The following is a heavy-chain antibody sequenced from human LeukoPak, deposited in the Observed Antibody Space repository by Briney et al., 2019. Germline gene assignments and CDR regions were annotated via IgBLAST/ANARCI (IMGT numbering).Heavy chain of an antibody. V-gene: IGHV3-30-3*01. Sequence: GGSLRLSCAASGFTFSSYAMHWVRQAPGKGLEWVAVISYDGSNKYYADSVKGRFTISRDNSKNTLYLQMNSLRAEDTAVYYCARDWGYGDYGGYFDYWGQGTLVTVSS. CDR2: ISYDGSNK. CDR1: GFTFSSYA. J-gene: IGHJ4*02. D-gene: IGHD4-17*01. CDR3: ARDWGYGDYGGYFDY.